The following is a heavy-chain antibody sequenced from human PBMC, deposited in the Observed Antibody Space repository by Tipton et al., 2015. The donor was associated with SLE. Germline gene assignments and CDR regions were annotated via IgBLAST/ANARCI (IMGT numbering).Heavy chain of an antibody. CDR1: GYSFPDYW. V-gene: IGHV5-51*03. J-gene: IGHJ1*01. CDR2: IYPADSDS. Sequence: QSGPEVKKPGESLKISCKGSGYSFPDYWIGWVRQMPGKGLEWMGIIYPADSDSRYSPSFQGQATMSVDKSISTAYLQWNSLRASDAAMYYCARGSSSWPTGYFQHWGQGTLVTVSS. CDR3: ARGSSSWPTGYFQH. D-gene: IGHD6-13*01.